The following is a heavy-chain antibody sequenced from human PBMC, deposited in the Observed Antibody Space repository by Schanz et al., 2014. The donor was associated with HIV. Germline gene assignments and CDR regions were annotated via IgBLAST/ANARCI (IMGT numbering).Heavy chain of an antibody. CDR2: INPRTDNT. D-gene: IGHD6-19*01. J-gene: IGHJ2*01. CDR1: EKTFSDID. CDR3: ARTSGWSNRAWWYFDL. V-gene: IGHV1-8*01. Sequence: QVRLVQSGAEVKKPGASVTVSCKASEKTFSDIDINWVRQGPGQGLEWMAWINPRTDNTGYAQKFQGRVSVTRDTSTRTVYMQLTDLTSADTAVYYCARTSGWSNRAWWYFDLWGRGTLVTVSS.